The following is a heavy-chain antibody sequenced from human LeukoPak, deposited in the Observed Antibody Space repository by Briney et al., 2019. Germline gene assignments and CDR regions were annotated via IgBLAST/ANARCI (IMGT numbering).Heavy chain of an antibody. D-gene: IGHD3-22*01. CDR2: ISGSGGAT. CDR3: AKEIYFDYSGYSQLEY. CDR1: GFTFSNYG. V-gene: IGHV3-23*01. J-gene: IGHJ4*02. Sequence: QSGGSLRLSCAAFGFTFSNYGMSWVRQAPGKGLEWVSGISGSGGATYYADSVKGRFTISRDKSKNTLYLQINSLRADDTAVYFCAKEIYFDYSGYSQLEYWGQGTLVTVSS.